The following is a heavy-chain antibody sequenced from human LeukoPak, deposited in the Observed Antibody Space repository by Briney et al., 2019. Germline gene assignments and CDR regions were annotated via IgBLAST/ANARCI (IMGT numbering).Heavy chain of an antibody. J-gene: IGHJ3*02. Sequence: PSETLALTCAVYGGSFSDFYWSWIRQPPGKGLEWIGEINHSGSTNYNPSLKSPVTISVDTSKNQFSLKLSSVTAADPAVYYCASTGGVVVPAASKPSTPRSFDIWGQGTMVTVSS. V-gene: IGHV4-34*01. D-gene: IGHD2-2*01. CDR3: ASTGGVVVPAASKPSTPRSFDI. CDR1: GGSFSDFY. CDR2: INHSGST.